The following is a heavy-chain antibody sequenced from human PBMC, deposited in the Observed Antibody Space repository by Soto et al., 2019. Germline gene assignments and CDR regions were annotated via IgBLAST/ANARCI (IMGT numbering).Heavy chain of an antibody. CDR1: GYTFSRYG. Sequence: VQLVQSGAEVREPGASVKVSCKTSGYTFSRYGITWVRQAPGKGLEWMGWINGNTGHTIYAMNLEDRFTISTDTSTSTAYMEFRSLKSDDTAVDYCARERKLVPLPYWGQGTLVTVSS. CDR2: INGNTGHT. CDR3: ARERKLVPLPY. D-gene: IGHD2-15*01. J-gene: IGHJ4*02. V-gene: IGHV1-18*01.